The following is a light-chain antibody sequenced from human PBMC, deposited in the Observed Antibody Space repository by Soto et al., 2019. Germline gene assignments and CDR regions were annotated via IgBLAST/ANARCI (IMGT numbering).Light chain of an antibody. CDR2: TTS. CDR1: QSISTY. Sequence: DIQMTQSPSSLSASVGDTVTITGRPSQSISTYLNWYQQKPGKAPNLLIYTTSSLHSGVPSRFSGSGSGTDFTLTISSLQPEDFATYYCQQSYSTPITFGQGTRLEIK. J-gene: IGKJ5*01. V-gene: IGKV1-39*01. CDR3: QQSYSTPIT.